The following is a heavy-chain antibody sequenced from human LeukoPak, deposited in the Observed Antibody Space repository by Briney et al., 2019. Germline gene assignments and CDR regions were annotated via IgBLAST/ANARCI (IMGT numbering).Heavy chain of an antibody. J-gene: IGHJ4*02. CDR1: GYTFTSYD. CDR2: MNPNSGNT. V-gene: IGHV1-8*01. Sequence: ASVKVSCKASGYTFTSYDINWVRQATGQGLEWMGWMNPNSGNTGYAQKFQGRVTMTEDTSTDTAYMELSSLRSEDTAVYYCATSGSIPFDYWGQGTLVTVSS. CDR3: ATSGSIPFDY. D-gene: IGHD1-26*01.